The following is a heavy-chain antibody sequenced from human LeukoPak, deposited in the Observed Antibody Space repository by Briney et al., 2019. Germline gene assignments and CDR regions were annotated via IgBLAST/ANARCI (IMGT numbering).Heavy chain of an antibody. D-gene: IGHD3-22*01. CDR3: ARDRKYYYESSGSAFDI. CDR2: ISAHNGNT. CDR1: GYTFTSYG. J-gene: IGHJ3*02. V-gene: IGHV1-18*01. Sequence: ASGKVSCKASGYTFTSYGISWVRQAPGQGLEWMGWISAHNGNTNYAQKVHGRVTMTRDTSSNTAYMELRSLGSDDTAVYYCARDRKYYYESSGSAFDIWGQGTMVTVSS.